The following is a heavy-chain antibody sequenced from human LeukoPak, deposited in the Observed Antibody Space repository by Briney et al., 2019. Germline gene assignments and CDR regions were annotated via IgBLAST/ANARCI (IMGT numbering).Heavy chain of an antibody. CDR1: GGSISSYY. V-gene: IGHV4-4*07. D-gene: IGHD1-26*01. CDR3: ASGIVSGSFDY. J-gene: IGHJ4*02. Sequence: SETLSLTCTVSGGSISSYYWSWIRQPAGKGLEWIGRIYTSGSTNYNPSLKSRVTISVDTSKNQFSLKLSSVTAADTAVYYCASGIVSGSFDYWGQGTLVTVSS. CDR2: IYTSGST.